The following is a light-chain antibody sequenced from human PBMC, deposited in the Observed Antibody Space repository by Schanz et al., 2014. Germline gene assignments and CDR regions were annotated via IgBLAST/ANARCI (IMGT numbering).Light chain of an antibody. Sequence: QSALTQPPSASGSPGQSVTISCTGTSSDVGGYNFVSWYQQHPGKVPKLLIFEVSQRPSGVPDRFSGSKSGITASLTVSGLQAEDEADYYCSSYGGNLGVFGTGTKLTVL. J-gene: IGLJ1*01. CDR2: EVS. CDR3: SSYGGNLGV. CDR1: SSDVGGYNF. V-gene: IGLV2-8*01.